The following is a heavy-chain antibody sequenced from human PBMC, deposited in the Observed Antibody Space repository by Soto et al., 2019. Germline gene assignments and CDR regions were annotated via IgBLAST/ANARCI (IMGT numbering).Heavy chain of an antibody. CDR1: GGSISSYH. V-gene: IGHV4-59*01. CDR2: IYYSGST. J-gene: IGHJ5*02. D-gene: IGHD6-19*01. Sequence: PSETLSLTCTVSGGSISSYHWSWIRQPPGKGLEWIGYIYYSGSTNYNPSLKSRVTISVDTSKNQFSLKLSSVTAADTAVYYCAREAVAGRAGRLNWFDPWGQGTLVTVSS. CDR3: AREAVAGRAGRLNWFDP.